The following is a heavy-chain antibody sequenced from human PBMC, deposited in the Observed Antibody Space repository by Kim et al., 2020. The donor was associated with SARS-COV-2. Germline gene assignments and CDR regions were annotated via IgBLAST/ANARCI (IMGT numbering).Heavy chain of an antibody. V-gene: IGHV3-30*18. CDR3: AKGDVKHIVVVTAPDY. D-gene: IGHD2-21*02. CDR1: GFTFSSYG. J-gene: IGHJ4*01. CDR2: ISYDGSNK. Sequence: GGSLRLSCAASGFTFSSYGMHWVRQAPGKGLEWVAVISYDGSNKYYADSVKGRFTISRDNSKNTLYLQMNSLRAEDTAVYYCAKGDVKHIVVVTAPDYWG.